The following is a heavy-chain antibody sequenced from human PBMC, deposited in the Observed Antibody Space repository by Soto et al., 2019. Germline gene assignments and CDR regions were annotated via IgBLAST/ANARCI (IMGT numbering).Heavy chain of an antibody. CDR2: IYYSGST. D-gene: IGHD2-2*01. CDR1: GGSTSSGGYY. CDR3: ARDQYCSSTSSYLDHYGMDV. Sequence: SLALTCTVSGGSTSSGGYYWSWIRQHPGKGLEWIGYIYYSGSTYYNPSLKSRVTISVDTSKNQFSLKLSSVTAADTAVYYCARDQYCSSTSSYLDHYGMDVCGQRTTVTVSS. J-gene: IGHJ6*02. V-gene: IGHV4-31*03.